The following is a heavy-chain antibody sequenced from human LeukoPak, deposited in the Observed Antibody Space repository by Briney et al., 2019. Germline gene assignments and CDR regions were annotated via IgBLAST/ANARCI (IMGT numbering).Heavy chain of an antibody. J-gene: IGHJ3*02. V-gene: IGHV4-39*07. CDR3: ARGPYGDNDAFDI. CDR2: IYYSGST. D-gene: IGHD4-17*01. Sequence: PSETLSLTCTVSGGSISSSSYYWGWIRQPPGKGLEWVGSIYYSGSTYFNPSLKSRVTISVGTSKNQFSLKLSSVTAADTAVYYCARGPYGDNDAFDIWGQGTMVTVSS. CDR1: GGSISSSSYY.